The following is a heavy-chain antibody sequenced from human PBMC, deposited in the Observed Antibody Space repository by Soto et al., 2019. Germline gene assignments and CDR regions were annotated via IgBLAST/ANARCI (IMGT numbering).Heavy chain of an antibody. CDR1: GFTFSDYY. CDR2: ISSSSSYT. Sequence: GGSLRLSCAASGFTFSDYYMSWIRQAPGKGLEWVSYISSSSSYTNYADSVKGRFTISRDNAKNSLYLQMNSLRAEDTAVYYCARDFLNYDLLTASSTPPPLDVWGQGTTVTSP. V-gene: IGHV3-11*06. CDR3: ARDFLNYDLLTASSTPPPLDV. J-gene: IGHJ6*02. D-gene: IGHD3-9*01.